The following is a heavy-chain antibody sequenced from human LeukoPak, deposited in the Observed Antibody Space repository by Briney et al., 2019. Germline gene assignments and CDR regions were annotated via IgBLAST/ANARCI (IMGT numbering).Heavy chain of an antibody. CDR2: IGTAGDP. V-gene: IGHV3-13*05. Sequence: GGSLRLSCAASGFTFSSYDMHWVRQATGKGLEWVSAIGTAGDPYYPGSVKGRFTISRENARNSLYLQMNSLTAGDTAVYYCARVSYCSSTSCEDWYFDLWGRGTLVTVSS. J-gene: IGHJ2*01. D-gene: IGHD2-2*01. CDR3: ARVSYCSSTSCEDWYFDL. CDR1: GFTFSSYD.